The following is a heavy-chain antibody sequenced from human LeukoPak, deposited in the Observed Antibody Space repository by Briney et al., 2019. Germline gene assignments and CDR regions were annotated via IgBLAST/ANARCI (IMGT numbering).Heavy chain of an antibody. CDR3: ARVPWIQKDYYMDV. Sequence: SETLSLTCAVYGGSFSGYYWSWIRQPPGKGLEWIGEINHSGSTNYNPSLKSRVTISVDTSKNQFSLKLSSVTAADTALYYCARVPWIQKDYYMDVWGKGTTVTVSS. D-gene: IGHD5-18*01. CDR2: INHSGST. V-gene: IGHV4-34*01. J-gene: IGHJ6*03. CDR1: GGSFSGYY.